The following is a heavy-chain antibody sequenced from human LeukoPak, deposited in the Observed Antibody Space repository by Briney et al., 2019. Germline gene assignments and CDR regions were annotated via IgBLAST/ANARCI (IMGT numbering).Heavy chain of an antibody. CDR2: IYYSGST. CDR1: GGSFSGYY. V-gene: IGHV4-59*01. Sequence: SETLSLTCAVYGGSFSGYYWSWIRQPPGKGLEWIGYIYYSGSTNYNPSLKSRVTISVDTSKNQFSLKLSSVTAADTAVYYCARRVPSYGSGSRFDYWGQGTLVTVSS. D-gene: IGHD3-10*01. J-gene: IGHJ4*02. CDR3: ARRVPSYGSGSRFDY.